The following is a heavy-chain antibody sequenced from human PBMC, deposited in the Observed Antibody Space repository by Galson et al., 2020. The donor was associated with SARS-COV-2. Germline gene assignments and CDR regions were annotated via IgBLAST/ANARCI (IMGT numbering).Heavy chain of an antibody. J-gene: IGHJ4*02. CDR1: GYFFTSNW. CDR2: IYTGDSES. Sequence: GESLKISCKGSGYFFTSNWIGWVRQVPGKGLEWMGIIYTGDSESRYSPSFQGHVTISADKSINTAYLQWSSLKASDTAIYYCAMSPQLLPATDWGQGTLVTVSS. D-gene: IGHD2-2*01. V-gene: IGHV5-51*01. CDR3: AMSPQLLPATD.